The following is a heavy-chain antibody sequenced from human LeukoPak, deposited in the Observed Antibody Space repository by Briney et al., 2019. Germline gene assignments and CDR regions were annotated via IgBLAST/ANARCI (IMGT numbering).Heavy chain of an antibody. CDR1: GGSISSYY. D-gene: IGHD3-22*01. J-gene: IGHJ4*02. V-gene: IGHV4-59*12. CDR3: ARDGYDSTRDY. CDR2: IYYSGSI. Sequence: SETLSLTCTVSGGSISSYYWSWIRQPPGKGLEWIGYIYYSGSINYSPSLKSRVIISVDKSKNQFSLKLSSVTAADTAVYYCARDGYDSTRDYWGQGTLVTVSS.